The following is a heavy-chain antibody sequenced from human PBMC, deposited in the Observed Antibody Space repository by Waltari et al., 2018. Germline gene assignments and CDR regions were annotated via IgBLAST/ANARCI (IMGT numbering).Heavy chain of an antibody. CDR1: GFTFSSYA. J-gene: IGHJ4*02. CDR3: AKFQVAGSYYGY. D-gene: IGHD1-26*01. CDR2: ISGSGGST. V-gene: IGHV3-23*01. Sequence: EVQLLESGGGLVQPGGSLRLSCAASGFTFSSYAMSWVRQAPGKGLEWGSAISGSGGSTYYADSGKGRFTISRDNSKNTLYLQMNSLRAEDTAVYYCAKFQVAGSYYGYWGQGTLVTVSS.